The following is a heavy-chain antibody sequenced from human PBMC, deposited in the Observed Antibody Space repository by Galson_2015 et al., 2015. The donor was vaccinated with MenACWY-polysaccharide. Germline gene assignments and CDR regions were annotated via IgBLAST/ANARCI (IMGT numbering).Heavy chain of an antibody. D-gene: IGHD6-19*01. Sequence: CAISGDSVSSNSAAWNWIRQSPSRGLEWLGRTYYRSKWYKYYALSVKSRMTINVDTAKNQFSLQLNSVTPEDTAIYYCASQGIAVAGVIDYWGQGTLVTVSS. CDR1: GDSVSSNSAA. CDR3: ASQGIAVAGVIDY. J-gene: IGHJ4*02. CDR2: TYYRSKWYK. V-gene: IGHV6-1*01.